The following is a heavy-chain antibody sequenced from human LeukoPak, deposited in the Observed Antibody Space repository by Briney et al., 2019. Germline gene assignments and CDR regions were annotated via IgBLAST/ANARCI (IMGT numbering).Heavy chain of an antibody. V-gene: IGHV4-59*12. CDR1: GGSISSYY. Sequence: SETLSLTCTVSGGSISSYYWSWIRQPPGKGLEWIGYIYYSGSTNYNPSLKSRVTISVDTSKNQFSLKLSSVTAADTAVYYCARERYSGYDDFDYWGQGTLVTVSS. CDR2: IYYSGST. D-gene: IGHD5-12*01. J-gene: IGHJ4*02. CDR3: ARERYSGYDDFDY.